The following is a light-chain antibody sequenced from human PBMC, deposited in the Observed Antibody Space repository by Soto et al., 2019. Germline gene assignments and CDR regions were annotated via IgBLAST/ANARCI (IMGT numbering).Light chain of an antibody. CDR2: EVS. J-gene: IGLJ1*01. V-gene: IGLV2-14*01. CDR1: SSDVGGYNF. CDR3: SSYTSSTPLGYV. Sequence: QSVLTQAACVSGSPGQSITTSCTGTSSDVGGYNFVSWYQQHPGKAPKLMIYEVSNRPSGVSNRFSGSKSGNTASLTISGLQAEDEADYYCSSYTSSTPLGYVFGTGTKVTVL.